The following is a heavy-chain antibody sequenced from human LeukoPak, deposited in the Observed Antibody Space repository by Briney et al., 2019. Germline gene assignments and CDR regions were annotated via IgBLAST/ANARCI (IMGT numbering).Heavy chain of an antibody. Sequence: GGSLRLSCAASGFTFSSYGMHWVRQAPGKGLEWVAVISYDGSNKYYADSVKGRFTISRDNSKNTLYLQMNSLRAEDTAVYYCASHFSSSSYWGQGTLVTVSS. CDR3: ASHFSSSSY. CDR2: ISYDGSNK. CDR1: GFTFSSYG. J-gene: IGHJ4*02. D-gene: IGHD6-6*01. V-gene: IGHV3-30*03.